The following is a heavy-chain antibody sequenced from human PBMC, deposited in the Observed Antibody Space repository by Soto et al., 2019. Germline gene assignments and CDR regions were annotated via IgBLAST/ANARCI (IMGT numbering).Heavy chain of an antibody. Sequence: PSETLSLTCTVSGGSTSSSSYYWGWIRQPPGKGLEWIGYIYYSGSTYYNLSLKSRVTIPVDTSKNQFSLKLSSVTAADTAVYYCARSRPPSVLWFGSPAYYYYGMDVWGQGTTVTVSS. CDR1: GGSTSSSSYY. J-gene: IGHJ6*02. D-gene: IGHD3-10*01. V-gene: IGHV4-30-4*08. CDR2: IYYSGST. CDR3: ARSRPPSVLWFGSPAYYYYGMDV.